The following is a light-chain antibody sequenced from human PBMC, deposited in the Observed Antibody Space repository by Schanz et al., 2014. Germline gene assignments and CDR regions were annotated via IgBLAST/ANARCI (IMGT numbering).Light chain of an antibody. CDR1: TNYGGSYNL. V-gene: IGLV2-23*01. CDR3: CSYAGSSSLV. J-gene: IGLJ3*02. Sequence: QSVLTQPASVSGSPGQSITISCTATTNYGGSYNLVSWYQQSPGKAPQLMIYEGIKRPSGVSDRFSGSKSGNTAFLTISGLQAEDEGDYYCCSYAGSSSLVFGGGTKLTVL. CDR2: EGI.